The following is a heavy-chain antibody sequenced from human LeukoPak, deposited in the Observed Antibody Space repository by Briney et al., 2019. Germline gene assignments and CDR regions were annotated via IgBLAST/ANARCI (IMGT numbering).Heavy chain of an antibody. D-gene: IGHD6-19*01. V-gene: IGHV3-23*01. CDR3: AGDRNSDWYSPLDY. Sequence: GGSLRLSCAASGLTFSNYVMNWVRQAPGKGLEWVSSISGRGSTYYADSVKGRFTISRDNSRNTVYMQMDSLRAEDTAIYYCAGDRNSDWYSPLDYWGQGSQVTVSP. CDR2: ISGRGST. CDR1: GLTFSNYV. J-gene: IGHJ4*02.